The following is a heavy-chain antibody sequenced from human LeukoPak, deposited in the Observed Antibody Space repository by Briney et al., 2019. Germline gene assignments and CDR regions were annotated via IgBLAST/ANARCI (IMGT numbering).Heavy chain of an antibody. CDR1: GFTFSSYA. Sequence: GGSLRLSCAASGFTFSSYAMSWVRQAPGKGLEWVSAISGSGGSTYYADSVKGRFTISRDNSKNTLYLQMNSLRAEDTAVYFCVRDLYNYDTSGYYYWGQGTLVTVSS. J-gene: IGHJ4*02. CDR2: ISGSGGST. CDR3: VRDLYNYDTSGYYY. D-gene: IGHD3-22*01. V-gene: IGHV3-23*01.